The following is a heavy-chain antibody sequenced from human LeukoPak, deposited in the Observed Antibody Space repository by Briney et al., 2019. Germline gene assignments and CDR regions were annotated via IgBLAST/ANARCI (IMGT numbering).Heavy chain of an antibody. Sequence: PSETLSLTCTVSGGSISSYYWSWIRQPPGKGLEWIGYIYYSGSTNYNPSLKSRVTISVDTSKNQFSLKLSSVTAADTAVYYCARREDPDDYFDYWGQGTLVTVSS. J-gene: IGHJ4*02. CDR1: GGSISSYY. CDR3: ARREDPDDYFDY. V-gene: IGHV4-59*08. CDR2: IYYSGST.